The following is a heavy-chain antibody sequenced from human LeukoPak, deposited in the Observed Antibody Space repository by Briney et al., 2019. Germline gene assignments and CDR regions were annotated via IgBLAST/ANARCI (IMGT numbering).Heavy chain of an antibody. Sequence: GGSLRLSCAASGFTFSTYAMTWVRQAPGKGLEWVSTISGGGDGTHYADSVKGRFSISRDNSKNTLYLQMNSLRVEDTAVYYCAKDLYGPGTYFDYRGQGTLVTVSS. CDR3: AKDLYGPGTYFDY. D-gene: IGHD3-10*01. CDR1: GFTFSTYA. V-gene: IGHV3-23*01. CDR2: ISGGGDGT. J-gene: IGHJ4*02.